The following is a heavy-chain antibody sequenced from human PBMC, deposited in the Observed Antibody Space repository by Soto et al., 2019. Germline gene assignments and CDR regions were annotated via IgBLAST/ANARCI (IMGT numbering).Heavy chain of an antibody. CDR1: GYTFTSYG. J-gene: IGHJ3*02. CDR2: ISAYNGNT. D-gene: IGHD6-19*01. CDR3: ARDRVAVAEGDDAFDI. Sequence: QVQLVQSGAEVKKPGASVKVSCKASGYTFTSYGISWVRQAPGQGLEWMGWISAYNGNTNYAQKLQGRVTMTTDTSTSTAYVELRSLRSDDTAVYYCARDRVAVAEGDDAFDIWGQGTMVTVSS. V-gene: IGHV1-18*01.